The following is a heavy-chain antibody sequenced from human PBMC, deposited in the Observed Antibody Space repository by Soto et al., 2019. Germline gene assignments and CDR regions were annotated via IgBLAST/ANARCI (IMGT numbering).Heavy chain of an antibody. CDR1: GGSISSYC. V-gene: IGHV4-4*07. Sequence: PSETLSLTCTVSGGSISSYCWSWIRQPAGKGLEWIGRIYTSGSTNYNPSLKSRVTMSVDTSKNQFSLKLSSVTAADTAVYYCVRSYYDFWSGYSNFDYWGQGTLVTVSS. CDR2: IYTSGST. J-gene: IGHJ4*02. CDR3: VRSYYDFWSGYSNFDY. D-gene: IGHD3-3*01.